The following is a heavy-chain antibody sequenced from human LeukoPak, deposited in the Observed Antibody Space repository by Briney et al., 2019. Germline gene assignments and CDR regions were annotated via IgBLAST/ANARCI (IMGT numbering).Heavy chain of an antibody. V-gene: IGHV3-74*01. CDR1: GFTSSSYW. CDR2: ISTDGSST. D-gene: IGHD6-6*01. CDR3: VREYSSSSGRAFDI. J-gene: IGHJ3*02. Sequence: SGGSLRLSCAASGFTSSSYWMHWVRQAPGKGLVWVSRISTDGSSTNSADSVKGRFTISRDNAKNTLYLQMNSLRAEDTAVYYCVREYSSSSGRAFDIWGQGTMVTVSP.